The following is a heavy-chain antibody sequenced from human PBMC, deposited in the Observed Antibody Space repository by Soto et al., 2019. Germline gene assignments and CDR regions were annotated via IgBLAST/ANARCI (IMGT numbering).Heavy chain of an antibody. CDR3: EGRFTISRDNSKNTLYLQMNSLRAEDTAVYYCAKWMGGYQRVREFYYYYYMDV. Sequence: GGSLRLSCAASGFTFSSYAMSWVRQAPGKGLEWVSAISGSGGSTYYADSVKGRFPISRDISKNTRYLQMNSRRGEDETARLGEGRFTISRDNSKNTLYLQMNSLRAEDTAVYYCAKWMGGYQRVREFYYYYYMDVWGKGTTVTVSS. J-gene: IGHJ6*03. V-gene: IGHV3-23*01. CDR2: ISGSGGST. CDR1: GFTFSSYA. D-gene: IGHD3-10*01.